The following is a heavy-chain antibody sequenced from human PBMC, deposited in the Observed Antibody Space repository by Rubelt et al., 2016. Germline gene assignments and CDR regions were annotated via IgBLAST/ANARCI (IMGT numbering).Heavy chain of an antibody. Sequence: EVQLVESGGGLVQPGGSLRLSCAASGFTFSSYRMNWVRQAPGKGLEWVSYISRSSSTIYYADSVKGRFTIARDNAKNSMYLQMNSLGDEDTAMYYCARDPDTGMAHDAFDIWGQGTMVTVSS. CDR1: GFTFSSYR. V-gene: IGHV3-48*02. J-gene: IGHJ3*02. CDR2: ISRSSSTI. CDR3: ARDPDTGMAHDAFDI. D-gene: IGHD5-18*01.